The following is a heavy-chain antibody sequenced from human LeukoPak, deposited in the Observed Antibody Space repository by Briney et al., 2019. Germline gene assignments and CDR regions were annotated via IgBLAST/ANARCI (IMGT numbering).Heavy chain of an antibody. CDR1: GFTFSSYA. V-gene: IGHV3-64*05. CDR3: VQEGRGVGPYYVY. J-gene: IGHJ4*02. CDR2: ISSNGGTT. D-gene: IGHD1-26*01. Sequence: GGSLRLSCAASGFTFSSYAMHWVRQAPGKGLECVSAISSNGGTTYYADSVKGRFTISRDNPKNSLYVQLSSLRAEDTAVYYSVQEGRGVGPYYVYWGQGTLVTVSS.